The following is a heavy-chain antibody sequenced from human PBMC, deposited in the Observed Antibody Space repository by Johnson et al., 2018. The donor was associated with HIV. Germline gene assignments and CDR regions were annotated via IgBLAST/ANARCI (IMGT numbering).Heavy chain of an antibody. CDR3: ARDLRLGAIDAFDI. V-gene: IGHV3-30*04. CDR2: ISYDGSER. Sequence: QVQLVESGGGVVQPGRSLRLSCAASGFTFSSYAMHWVRQAPGKGLEWVAVISYDGSERYYVDSVQGRFTISRDNAKNSLYLQMNSLRAEDTAIYYCARDLRLGAIDAFDIWGQGTMLTVSS. D-gene: IGHD1-26*01. J-gene: IGHJ3*02. CDR1: GFTFSSYA.